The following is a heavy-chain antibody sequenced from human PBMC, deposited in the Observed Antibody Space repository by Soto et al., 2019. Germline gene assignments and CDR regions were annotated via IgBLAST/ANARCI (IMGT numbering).Heavy chain of an antibody. CDR1: GFTFSSYW. J-gene: IGHJ5*02. CDR2: INSDGSST. CDR3: AGDLGASGNWFDP. V-gene: IGHV3-74*01. D-gene: IGHD3-16*01. Sequence: GGSLRLSXAASGFTFSSYWMHWVRQAPGKGLVWVSRINSDGSSTSYADSVKGRFTISRDNAKNSLYLQMNSLRAEDTAVYYCAGDLGASGNWFDPWGQGTLVTVS.